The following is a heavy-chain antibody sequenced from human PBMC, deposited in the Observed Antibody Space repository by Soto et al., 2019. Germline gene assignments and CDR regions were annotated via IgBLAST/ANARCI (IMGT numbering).Heavy chain of an antibody. J-gene: IGHJ4*02. CDR1: GGSFTSNNW. Sequence: PSETLSLTCAVSGGSFTSNNWWTWVRQPPGQGLEWIGEIYRTGSTNYNPSLKSRVTISLDTSDNQFSLKVTSLTAADTAVYYCASRDPGTSVDYWGQGTLVTVSS. D-gene: IGHD1-7*01. CDR2: IYRTGST. V-gene: IGHV4-4*02. CDR3: ASRDPGTSVDY.